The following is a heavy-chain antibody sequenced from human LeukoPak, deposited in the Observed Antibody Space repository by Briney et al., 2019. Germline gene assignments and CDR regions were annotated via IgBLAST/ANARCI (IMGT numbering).Heavy chain of an antibody. CDR3: ARDRAGSGTTFDY. D-gene: IGHD3-10*01. V-gene: IGHV3-66*01. CDR2: IYSDGTT. J-gene: IGHJ4*02. Sequence: GGSLRLSCAASGFTVSSNYMRWVRQAPGKGLEWASVIYSDGTTYYAGSVKGRFAISRDNSKNTVYLQMNSLTAEDTAVYYCARDRAGSGTTFDYWGQGTLVTVSS. CDR1: GFTVSSNY.